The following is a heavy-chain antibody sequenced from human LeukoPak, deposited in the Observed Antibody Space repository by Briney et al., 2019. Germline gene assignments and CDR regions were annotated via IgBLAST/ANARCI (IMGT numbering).Heavy chain of an antibody. Sequence: SGGSLRLSGAASGFTFSSYAMSWVRQAPGKGLEGVSAISGSGGSTYYADSVKGRFTISRDNSKNTLYLQMNSLRAEDTAVYYCAKLPSYYDILTGSFDYWGQGTLVTVSS. D-gene: IGHD3-9*01. CDR1: GFTFSSYA. CDR2: ISGSGGST. CDR3: AKLPSYYDILTGSFDY. J-gene: IGHJ4*02. V-gene: IGHV3-23*01.